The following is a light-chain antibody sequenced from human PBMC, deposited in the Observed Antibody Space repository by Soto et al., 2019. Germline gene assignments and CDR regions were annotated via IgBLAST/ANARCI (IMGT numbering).Light chain of an antibody. CDR2: EGS. CDR1: SSDVGSYNL. V-gene: IGLV2-23*01. CDR3: CSYAGTGTLV. J-gene: IGLJ2*01. Sequence: QSVLTQPASVSGSPGQSITISCTGTSSDVGSYNLVSWYQHHPGKAPKVMIYEGSKRPSGVSNRFSGSKSGNTASLTISGLQAEDEADYYCCSYAGTGTLVFGGGTKLTVL.